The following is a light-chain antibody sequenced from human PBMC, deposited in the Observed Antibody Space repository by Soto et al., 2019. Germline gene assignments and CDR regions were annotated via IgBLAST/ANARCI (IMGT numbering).Light chain of an antibody. V-gene: IGLV2-8*01. CDR3: CSYAGSVV. CDR2: DVS. J-gene: IGLJ2*01. CDR1: SSDIGAYDY. Sequence: QSALTQPPSASGSPGQSVIISCAGSSSDIGAYDYVSWYQQHPGKAPKLMIYDVSKRPSGVPDRFSGSKSGNTASLTISGLQAEDEADYYCCSYAGSVVFGGGTKVTVL.